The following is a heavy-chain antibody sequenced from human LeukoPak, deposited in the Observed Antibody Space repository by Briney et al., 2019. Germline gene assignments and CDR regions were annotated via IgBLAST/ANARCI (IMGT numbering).Heavy chain of an antibody. Sequence: SETLSLTCTVSGGSISSSSYYWGWIRQPPGKGLEWIGSIYYSGSTYYNPSLKSRVTISVDTSKNQFSLKLSSVTAADTAVYYCARPGGIAAAGKADWFDPWGQGTLVTVSS. CDR1: GGSISSSSYY. CDR2: IYYSGST. J-gene: IGHJ5*02. V-gene: IGHV4-39*01. CDR3: ARPGGIAAAGKADWFDP. D-gene: IGHD6-13*01.